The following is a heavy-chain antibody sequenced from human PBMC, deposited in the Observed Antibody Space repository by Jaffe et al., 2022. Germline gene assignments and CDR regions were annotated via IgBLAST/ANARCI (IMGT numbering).Heavy chain of an antibody. V-gene: IGHV3-23*01. CDR1: GFTFSSEA. Sequence: EVQLLESGGVLVQPGGSLRLSCAASGFTFSSEAMSWVRQAPGKGLEWVSGISGSGGTTLYADSVKGRFTISRDNPKSSVYLQMRSLRAEDTAVYYCAKSYSNVEYYFDYWGQGTLVTVSS. CDR3: AKSYSNVEYYFDY. J-gene: IGHJ4*02. D-gene: IGHD4-4*01. CDR2: ISGSGGTT.